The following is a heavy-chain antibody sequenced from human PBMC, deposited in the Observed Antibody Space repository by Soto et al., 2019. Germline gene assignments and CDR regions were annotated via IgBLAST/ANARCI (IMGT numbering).Heavy chain of an antibody. Sequence: PSGTLSLTCTVSGGSISSYYWSWIRQPPGKGLEWIGYMYYSGSTNYNPSLKSRVTISVDTSKNQFSLKLSSVTAADTAVYYCGGKNYDSSGYFDYWGQGTLVTVSS. J-gene: IGHJ4*02. CDR2: MYYSGST. CDR1: GGSISSYY. CDR3: GGKNYDSSGYFDY. V-gene: IGHV4-59*01. D-gene: IGHD3-22*01.